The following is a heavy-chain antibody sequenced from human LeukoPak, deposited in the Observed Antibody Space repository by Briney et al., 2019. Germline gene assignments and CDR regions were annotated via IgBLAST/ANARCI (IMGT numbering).Heavy chain of an antibody. CDR1: GFTFSSYA. CDR2: ISYDGNNE. Sequence: GGSLRLSCATSGFTFSSYAIHWVRQAPGKGLEWVAVISYDGNNEYYADSVKGRFTISRDNSKNTLYLQMDSLRTDDTAIYYCARVRGPLQLWLHFDYWGQGTLVTVSS. J-gene: IGHJ4*02. V-gene: IGHV3-30*04. D-gene: IGHD1-1*01. CDR3: ARVRGPLQLWLHFDY.